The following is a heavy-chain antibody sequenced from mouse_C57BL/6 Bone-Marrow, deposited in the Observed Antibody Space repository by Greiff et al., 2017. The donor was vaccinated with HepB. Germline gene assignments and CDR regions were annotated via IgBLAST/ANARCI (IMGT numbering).Heavy chain of an antibody. CDR1: GFTFSDYG. CDR2: ISSGSSTI. J-gene: IGHJ4*01. CDR3: ADYSYAMDY. Sequence: EVHLVESGGGLVKPGGSLKLSCAASGFTFSDYGMHWVRQTPEKGLEWVAYISSGSSTIYYADTVKGRFTISRDNAKNTLFLQMTSLRSEDTAMYYCADYSYAMDYWGQGTSVTVSS. V-gene: IGHV5-17*01. D-gene: IGHD2-13*01.